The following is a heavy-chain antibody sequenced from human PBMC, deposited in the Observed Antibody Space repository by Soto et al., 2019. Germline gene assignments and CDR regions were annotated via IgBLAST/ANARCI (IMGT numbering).Heavy chain of an antibody. CDR2: INPSGGST. CDR3: ARRVESSSWRYGMDV. V-gene: IGHV1-46*01. D-gene: IGHD6-13*01. J-gene: IGHJ6*02. Sequence: QVQLVQSGAEVKKPGASVKVSCKASGYTFTSYYMHWVRQAPGQGLEWMGIINPSGGSTSYAQKFQGRVTMTRDTSTSTVYMELSSLRSEDTAVFYCARRVESSSWRYGMDVWGQGTTVTVSS. CDR1: GYTFTSYY.